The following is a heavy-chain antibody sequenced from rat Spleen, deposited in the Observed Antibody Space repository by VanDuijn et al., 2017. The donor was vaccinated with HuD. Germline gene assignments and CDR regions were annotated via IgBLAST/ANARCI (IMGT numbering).Heavy chain of an antibody. D-gene: IGHD1-6*01. CDR2: IIYDGSST. CDR1: GFMLRNCD. J-gene: IGHJ2*01. Sequence: EVQLVESGGGLMQPGRSMKLSCAASGFMLRNCDMAWVRQAPTKGLEWVATIIYDGSSTYYRDSVKGRFTISRDNAKSTLYLQMDSLRSEDTATYYCTRERIITPYFDYWGQGVMVTVSS. V-gene: IGHV5-29*01. CDR3: TRERIITPYFDY.